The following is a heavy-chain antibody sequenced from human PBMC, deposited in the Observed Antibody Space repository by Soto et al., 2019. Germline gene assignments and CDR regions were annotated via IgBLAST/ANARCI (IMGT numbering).Heavy chain of an antibody. D-gene: IGHD3-10*01. J-gene: IGHJ4*02. Sequence: QVQLVQSGAEMKKPGSSVTVSCQSSGGTLNTYAMNWVRQAPGQGPEWMGDISPMFGAANYAPKLQGRVTITADESTGTSYMQLSSLTSEDTALYFCAREVQVHTPAFVYWGQGTLVTVSS. CDR3: AREVQVHTPAFVY. V-gene: IGHV1-69*19. CDR1: GGTLNTYA. CDR2: ISPMFGAA.